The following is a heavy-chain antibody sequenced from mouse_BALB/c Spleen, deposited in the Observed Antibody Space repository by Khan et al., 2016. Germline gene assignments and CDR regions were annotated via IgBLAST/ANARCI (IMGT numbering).Heavy chain of an antibody. V-gene: IGHV1-80*01. CDR1: GSAFSSYW. D-gene: IGHD2-14*01. Sequence: VQLQESGAELVRPGSSVTISCKASGSAFSSYWMHWVKQRPGQGLEWIGQIYPGDGATHYPGKFKGNATLTAATSSSTASMHLSSLTSEASAVYFCAGGTPRAYWGQGTLVTVSA. J-gene: IGHJ3*01. CDR2: IYPGDGAT. CDR3: AGGTPRAY.